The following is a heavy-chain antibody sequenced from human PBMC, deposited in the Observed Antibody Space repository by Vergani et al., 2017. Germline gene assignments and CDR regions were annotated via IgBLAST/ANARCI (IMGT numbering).Heavy chain of an antibody. CDR2: IWYDGSNK. V-gene: IGHV3-33*01. CDR3: ASTQGHSSGWYSTYYYYYGMDV. Sequence: QVQLVESGGGVVQPGRSLRLSCAASGFTFSSYGMHWVRQAPGKGLEWVAVIWYDGSNKYYADSVKGRFTISRDNSKNTLYLQMNSLRAEDTAVYYCASTQGHSSGWYSTYYYYYGMDVWGQGTTVTVSS. CDR1: GFTFSSYG. D-gene: IGHD6-19*01. J-gene: IGHJ6*02.